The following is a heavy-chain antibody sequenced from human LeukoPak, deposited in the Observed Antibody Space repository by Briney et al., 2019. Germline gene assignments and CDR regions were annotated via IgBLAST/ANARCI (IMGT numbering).Heavy chain of an antibody. Sequence: GASLRLSCAASGFTFSNYAMSWVRQAPGKGLEWVSAITGSGGATYYADSVKGRFTISRDNSKNTLYLQINSLRADDTAVYYCAKWGDYDVLTGYYDSDYWGQGTLVTVSS. CDR3: AKWGDYDVLTGYYDSDY. CDR2: ITGSGGAT. V-gene: IGHV3-23*01. CDR1: GFTFSNYA. D-gene: IGHD3-9*01. J-gene: IGHJ4*02.